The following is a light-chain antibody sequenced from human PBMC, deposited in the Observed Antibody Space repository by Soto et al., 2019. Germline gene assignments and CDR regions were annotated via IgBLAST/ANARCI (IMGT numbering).Light chain of an antibody. Sequence: SVLTQPPSVSGAPGQRVTISCTESSSNIGAGYDVHWYQQLPGTAPKLLIYGNSNRPSGVPDRFSGSKSGTSASLAITGLQAEDEADYYCQSYDSRLSGWVFGGGTKVTVL. V-gene: IGLV1-40*01. J-gene: IGLJ3*02. CDR1: SSNIGAGYD. CDR3: QSYDSRLSGWV. CDR2: GNS.